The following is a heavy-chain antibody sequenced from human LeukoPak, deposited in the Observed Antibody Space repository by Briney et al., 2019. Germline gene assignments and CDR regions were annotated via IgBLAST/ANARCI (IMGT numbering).Heavy chain of an antibody. CDR1: GYTFRSNG. V-gene: IGHV3-33*01. D-gene: IGHD6-19*01. CDR2: IWYDGSNK. Sequence: GGSLRLSCAASGYTFRSNGMHWVRQAPGKGLEWVAVIWYDGSNKYYADSVKGRFTISRDNSKNTLYLQMNSLRAEDTAVYYCARGDVAVTGALDFWGQGTLVTVSS. J-gene: IGHJ4*02. CDR3: ARGDVAVTGALDF.